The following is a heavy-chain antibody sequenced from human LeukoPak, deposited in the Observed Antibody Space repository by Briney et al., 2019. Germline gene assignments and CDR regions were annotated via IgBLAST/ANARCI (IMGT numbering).Heavy chain of an antibody. CDR3: ARSASPYSSSSDYYYFDY. CDR2: IYYSGST. V-gene: IGHV4-59*01. Sequence: SETLSLTCTVPGGSISSYCWSWIRQPPGKGLEWIGYIYYSGSTNYNPSLKSRVTISVDTSKNQFSLKLSSVTAADTAVYYCARSASPYSSSSDYYYFDYWGQGTLVTVSS. CDR1: GGSISSYC. J-gene: IGHJ4*02. D-gene: IGHD6-13*01.